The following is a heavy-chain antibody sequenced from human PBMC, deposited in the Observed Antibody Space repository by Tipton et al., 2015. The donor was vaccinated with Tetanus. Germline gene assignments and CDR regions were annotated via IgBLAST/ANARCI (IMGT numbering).Heavy chain of an antibody. CDR1: GGSISNYY. J-gene: IGHJ4*02. V-gene: IGHV4-59*01. D-gene: IGHD2-8*01. CDR3: ARTQGSALIDY. CDR2: IYYTGRT. Sequence: TLSLTCTVSGGSISNYYWSWIRQPPGKRLEWIGYIYYTGRTDYNPSLKSRVTISLDTSKNQFSLKLSSVTAADTAVYYCARTQGSALIDYWGQGTLVTVSP.